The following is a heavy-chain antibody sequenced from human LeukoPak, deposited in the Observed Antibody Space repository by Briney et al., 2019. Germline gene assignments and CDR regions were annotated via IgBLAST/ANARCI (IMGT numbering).Heavy chain of an antibody. CDR3: ARAVLLWFGELLSDAFDI. V-gene: IGHV3-30*02. D-gene: IGHD3-10*01. Sequence: GGSLRLSCAASGFTFSSYGMHWVRQAPGKGLEWVAFIRYDGSNKYYADSVKGRFTISRDNSKNTLYLQMNSLRAEDTAVYYCARAVLLWFGELLSDAFDIWGQGTMVTVSS. J-gene: IGHJ3*02. CDR2: IRYDGSNK. CDR1: GFTFSSYG.